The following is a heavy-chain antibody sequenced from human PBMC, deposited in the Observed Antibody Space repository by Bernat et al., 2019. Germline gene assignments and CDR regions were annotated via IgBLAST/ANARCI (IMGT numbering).Heavy chain of an antibody. CDR3: AKVGPPYSSGYTDAFDI. CDR2: ISYDGSNK. V-gene: IGHV3-30*18. D-gene: IGHD3-22*01. Sequence: QVHLVESGGGVVQPGGSLRLSCAASGFIFSDYGMHWVRQAPGKGLEWVAVISYDGSNKYYADSVKGRFTISRDNSKNTVHLQMNSLRAEDTAVYYCAKVGPPYSSGYTDAFDIWGQGTMVTVSS. CDR1: GFIFSDYG. J-gene: IGHJ3*02.